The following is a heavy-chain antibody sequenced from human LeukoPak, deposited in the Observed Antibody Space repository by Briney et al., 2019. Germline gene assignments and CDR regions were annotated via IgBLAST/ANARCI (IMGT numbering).Heavy chain of an antibody. J-gene: IGHJ4*02. V-gene: IGHV1-18*01. D-gene: IGHD4-11*01. CDR2: ISAYNGNT. CDR3: ARGGRRMTTVYNAF. Sequence: ASVKVSCKASGYTFTSYGISWVRQAPGQGLEWMGCISAYNGNTNYAQKLQGRVTMTTDTSTSTAYMELRSLRSDDTAVYYCARGGRRMTTVYNAFWGQGTLVTVSS. CDR1: GYTFTSYG.